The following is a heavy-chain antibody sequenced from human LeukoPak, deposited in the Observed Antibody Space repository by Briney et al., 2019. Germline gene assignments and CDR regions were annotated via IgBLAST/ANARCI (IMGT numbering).Heavy chain of an antibody. J-gene: IGHJ5*02. CDR2: IYYSGST. CDR3: ARVDTALVTGGYWFDP. Sequence: TSETLSLTCTVSGGSVSSGSYYWSWIRQPPGKGLEWIGYIYYSGSTYYNPSLKSRVIISVDTSKNQFSLKLSSVTAADTAVYYCARVDTALVTGGYWFDPWGQGTLVTVSS. CDR1: GGSVSSGSYY. D-gene: IGHD5-18*01. V-gene: IGHV4-61*01.